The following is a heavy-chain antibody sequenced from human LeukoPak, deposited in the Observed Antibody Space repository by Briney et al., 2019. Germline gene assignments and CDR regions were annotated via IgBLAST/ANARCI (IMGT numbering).Heavy chain of an antibody. CDR1: GLSISCYY. CDR3: ARHRSSSYFFDY. D-gene: IGHD6-6*01. J-gene: IGHJ4*02. Sequence: SETLPHPRTVSGLSISCYYWRWVRPAPRKGLGWIGYIYYSASPNYNPSLQSRVTISVDTSKNQFSLKLSSVAATDPAVYYCARHRSSSYFFDYWGEGTLVTVSS. V-gene: IGHV4-59*08. CDR2: IYYSASP.